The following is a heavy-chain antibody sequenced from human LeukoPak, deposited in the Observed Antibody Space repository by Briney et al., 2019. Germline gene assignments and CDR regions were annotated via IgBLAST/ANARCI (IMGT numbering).Heavy chain of an antibody. CDR2: INHSGST. CDR1: GGSISGSSYY. J-gene: IGHJ4*02. Sequence: SETLSLTCTVSGGSISGSSYYWGWIRQPPGKGLEWIGEINHSGSTNYNPSLKSRVTISVDTSKNQFSLKLSSVTAADTAVYYCARGHSGTTKKEVDYWGQGTLVTVSS. V-gene: IGHV4-39*07. CDR3: ARGHSGTTKKEVDY. D-gene: IGHD4-17*01.